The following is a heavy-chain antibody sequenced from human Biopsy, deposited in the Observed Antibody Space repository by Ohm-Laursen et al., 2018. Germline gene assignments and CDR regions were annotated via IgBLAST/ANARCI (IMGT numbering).Heavy chain of an antibody. CDR2: ISWNSDDI. CDR1: GFTFDDYA. J-gene: IGHJ6*02. V-gene: IGHV3-9*01. CDR3: AKDLGLNYSDRFLFYYGMDV. D-gene: IGHD4-17*01. Sequence: SLRLSCAASGFTFDDYAMHWVRQVPGKGLAWVSGISWNSDDIGYADSVKGRFTISRDNARNALHLQMNSLRTEDTALYYCAKDLGLNYSDRFLFYYGMDVWGRGTTVTVSS.